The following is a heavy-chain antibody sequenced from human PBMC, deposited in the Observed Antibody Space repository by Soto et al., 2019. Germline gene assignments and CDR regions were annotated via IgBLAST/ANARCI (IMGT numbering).Heavy chain of an antibody. J-gene: IGHJ5*02. CDR3: ARALSGGQQLVVGWFDP. D-gene: IGHD6-13*01. CDR1: GGTFSSYA. Sequence: QVQLAQSGAEVKKPGSSVKVSCKASGGTFSSYAISWVRQAPGQGLEWMGGIIPIFGTANYAQKFQGRVTITADESTSTAYIELSSLRSEDTAVYYCARALSGGQQLVVGWFDPWGQGTLVTVSS. V-gene: IGHV1-69*01. CDR2: IIPIFGTA.